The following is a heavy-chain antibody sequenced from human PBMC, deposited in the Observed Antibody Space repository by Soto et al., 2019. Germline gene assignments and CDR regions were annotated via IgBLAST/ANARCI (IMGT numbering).Heavy chain of an antibody. J-gene: IGHJ5*02. D-gene: IGHD3-3*01. CDR2: ISSSSSTI. Sequence: GGSLRLSCAASGFTFSSYSMNWVRQAPGKGLEWVSYISSSSSTIYYADSVKGRFTISRDNAKNSLYLQMNSLRDEDTAVYYCARDASMRAFWSGYQNWFDPWGQGTLVTVSS. CDR1: GFTFSSYS. V-gene: IGHV3-48*02. CDR3: ARDASMRAFWSGYQNWFDP.